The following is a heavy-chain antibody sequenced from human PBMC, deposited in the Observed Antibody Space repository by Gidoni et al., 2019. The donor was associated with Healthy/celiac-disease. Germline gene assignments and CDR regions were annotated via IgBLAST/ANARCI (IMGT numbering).Heavy chain of an antibody. V-gene: IGHV3-15*01. Sequence: EVQLVESGGGLVKPGGSLRLSCAASGFTFSNAWMSWVRQAPGKGLEWGGRIKSKTDGGTTDYAAPVKGRFTISRDDSKNTLYLQMNSLKTEDTAVYYCTTVPGRFDYWGQGTLVTVSS. CDR2: IKSKTDGGTT. J-gene: IGHJ4*02. CDR3: TTVPGRFDY. CDR1: GFTFSNAW.